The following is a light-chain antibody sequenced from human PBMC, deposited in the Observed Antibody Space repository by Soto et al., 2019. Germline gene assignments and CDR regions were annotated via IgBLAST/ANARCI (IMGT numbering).Light chain of an antibody. CDR2: GAS. V-gene: IGKV3-15*01. J-gene: IGKJ1*01. CDR1: QSVKSN. Sequence: EIVMTQSPATLSVSPGERATLSCRASQSVKSNLAWYQQKPGQAPRLLIYGASTRATGLPARFRGSGSGTEFTLTISSLQSEDFAVYCCLQSNNWPLTFGQGTKVDLK. CDR3: LQSNNWPLT.